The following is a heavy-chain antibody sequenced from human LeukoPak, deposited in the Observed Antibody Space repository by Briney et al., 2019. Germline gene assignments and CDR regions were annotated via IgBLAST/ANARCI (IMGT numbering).Heavy chain of an antibody. CDR3: ARGYYDFWSGYTNSRNYFYYYMDV. J-gene: IGHJ6*03. CDR2: IIPSFGTV. Sequence: GASVKVSCKASGGTFGSYAISWVRQAPGQGLEWMGGIIPSFGTVNYAQKFQGRVTIITDTTTAYMELSSLRSEDTAVYYCARGYYDFWSGYTNSRNYFYYYMDVWGKGTTVTVSS. V-gene: IGHV1-69*05. D-gene: IGHD3-3*01. CDR1: GGTFGSYA.